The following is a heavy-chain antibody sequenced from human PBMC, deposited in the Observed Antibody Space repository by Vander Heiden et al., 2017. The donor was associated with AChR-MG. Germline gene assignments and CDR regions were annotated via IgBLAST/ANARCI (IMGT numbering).Heavy chain of an antibody. V-gene: IGHV3-30-3*01. Sequence: QVQLLESGGGVVQPGWSLSLSCAASGVTFSSHAMHCVRQAPGKGLGWVGVISYDGSNKYYADSVKGRFTISRDNSKNTLYLQTNSLRAEDTAVYYCASGKGMVRGVITGLFDYWGQGTLVTVSS. CDR2: ISYDGSNK. D-gene: IGHD3-10*01. CDR1: GVTFSSHA. CDR3: ASGKGMVRGVITGLFDY. J-gene: IGHJ4*02.